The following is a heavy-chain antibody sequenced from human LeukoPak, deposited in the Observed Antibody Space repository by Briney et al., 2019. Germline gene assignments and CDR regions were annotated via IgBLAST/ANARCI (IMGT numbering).Heavy chain of an antibody. V-gene: IGHV4-38-2*01. J-gene: IGHJ3*02. CDR2: IYHSGST. Sequence: PSETLSLTCAVSGYSISSGYYWGWIRQPPGKGLEWIGSIYHSGSTNYNPSLKSRVTISVDTSKNQFSLKLSSVTAADTAVYYCARGQKTSAFDIWGQGTMVTVSS. D-gene: IGHD1-7*01. CDR3: ARGQKTSAFDI. CDR1: GYSISSGYY.